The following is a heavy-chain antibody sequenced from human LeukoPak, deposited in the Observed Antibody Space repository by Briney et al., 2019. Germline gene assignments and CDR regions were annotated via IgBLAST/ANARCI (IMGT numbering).Heavy chain of an antibody. Sequence: GGSLRLSCAASGFTISTYAMGWVRQAPGKGLEWVSSIKGGGGDPFFAESVRGRFTISRDNSKNTLYLQLNSLRAEDTAVYFCAKGGHDFNPFYCWGQGTLVTVSS. CDR2: IKGGGGDP. D-gene: IGHD2-21*02. CDR1: GFTISTYA. J-gene: IGHJ4*02. CDR3: AKGGHDFNPFYC. V-gene: IGHV3-23*01.